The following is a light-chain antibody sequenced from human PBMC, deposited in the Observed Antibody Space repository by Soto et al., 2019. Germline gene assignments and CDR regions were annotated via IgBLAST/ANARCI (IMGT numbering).Light chain of an antibody. V-gene: IGKV1-9*01. Sequence: IQLTQSPSSLSASVGDRVTITCRASQGIFSYLAWYQQKPGQAPRLLIYGASTLQRGVPSRFSGSGEGTEFTLAISSLQPEDFATYYCQQVQSEPFTFGQGTRLEIK. CDR1: QGIFSY. CDR2: GAS. CDR3: QQVQSEPFT. J-gene: IGKJ5*01.